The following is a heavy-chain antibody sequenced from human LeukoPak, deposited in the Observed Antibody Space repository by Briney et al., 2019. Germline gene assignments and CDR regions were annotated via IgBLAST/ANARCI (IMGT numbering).Heavy chain of an antibody. CDR2: IYHSGST. D-gene: IGHD6-13*01. V-gene: IGHV4-59*01. Sequence: PSETLSLTCTVSGGSISIYYWSWIRQPPGKGLEWIGYIYHSGSTNYNPSLKSRVTISTDTSKNQFSLKLTSVTAADTAVYYCARGGSWSDFDYWGQGTLVTVSS. J-gene: IGHJ4*02. CDR3: ARGGSWSDFDY. CDR1: GGSISIYY.